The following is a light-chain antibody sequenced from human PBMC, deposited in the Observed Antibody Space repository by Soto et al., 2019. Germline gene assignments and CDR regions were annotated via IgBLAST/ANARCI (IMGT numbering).Light chain of an antibody. CDR2: GAI. V-gene: IGKV3-20*01. Sequence: EIVLTQSPGTLSLSPGERATLSCRASQSVSNNYLAWYQQRPGQAPRLLIYGAISRATGIPDRFSGSGSGTDFTLTISRLEPEDFALYYCQQYGSSPRTFGQGTNLEI. CDR1: QSVSNNY. CDR3: QQYGSSPRT. J-gene: IGKJ2*01.